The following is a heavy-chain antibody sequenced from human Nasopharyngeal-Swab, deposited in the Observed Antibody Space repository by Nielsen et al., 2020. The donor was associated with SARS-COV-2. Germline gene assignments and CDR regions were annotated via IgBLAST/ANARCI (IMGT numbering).Heavy chain of an antibody. J-gene: IGHJ4*02. CDR3: AKDGGGGVQSIAAAGTHFDY. Sequence: GGSLRLSCAASGFTFSSYAMSWVRPAPGKGLEWVSAISGSGGSTYYADSVKGRFTISRDKSKNTLYLQMNSLRAEDTAVYYCAKDGGGGVQSIAAAGTHFDYWGQGTLVTVSS. CDR1: GFTFSSYA. D-gene: IGHD6-13*01. V-gene: IGHV3-23*01. CDR2: ISGSGGST.